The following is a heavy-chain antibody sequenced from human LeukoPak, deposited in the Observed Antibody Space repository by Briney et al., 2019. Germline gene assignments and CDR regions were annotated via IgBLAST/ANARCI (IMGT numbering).Heavy chain of an antibody. CDR2: IYHSGST. J-gene: IGHJ3*02. CDR1: GYSISSGYY. CDR3: ASVQLWPNDVFDI. D-gene: IGHD5-18*01. Sequence: SETLSLTCAVSGYSISSGYYWGWIRQPPGKGLEWIGSIYHSGSTYYNPSLKSRVTISVDTSKNQFSLKLSSVTAADTAVYYCASVQLWPNDVFDIWGQGTMVTVSS. V-gene: IGHV4-38-2*01.